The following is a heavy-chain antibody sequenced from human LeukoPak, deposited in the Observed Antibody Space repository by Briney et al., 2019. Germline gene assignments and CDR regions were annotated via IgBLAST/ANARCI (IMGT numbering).Heavy chain of an antibody. Sequence: SLRVSCVASGFTFNDSAMHCGRDGLGEGVGWGSGICSNSGSIGYADSVNGRFTISRDNDKNYLYLQLNSLRTEDTAFYYCAKERVDSSSWYFLDYWGQGTLVTVSS. CDR2: ICSNSGSI. J-gene: IGHJ4*02. CDR3: AKERVDSSSWYFLDY. CDR1: GFTFNDSA. V-gene: IGHV3-9*01. D-gene: IGHD6-13*01.